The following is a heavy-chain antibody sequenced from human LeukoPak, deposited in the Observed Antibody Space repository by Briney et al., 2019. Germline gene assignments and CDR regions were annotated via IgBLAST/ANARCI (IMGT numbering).Heavy chain of an antibody. CDR3: ATGVAVASDAFDI. Sequence: ASVKVSCKASGYTFTSYYMHWVRQAPGQGLEWMGIINPSGGSTSYAQKFQGRVTMTEDTSTDTAYMELSSLRSEDTAVYYCATGVAVASDAFDIWGQGTMVTVSS. CDR2: INPSGGST. CDR1: GYTFTSYY. D-gene: IGHD6-19*01. J-gene: IGHJ3*02. V-gene: IGHV1-46*01.